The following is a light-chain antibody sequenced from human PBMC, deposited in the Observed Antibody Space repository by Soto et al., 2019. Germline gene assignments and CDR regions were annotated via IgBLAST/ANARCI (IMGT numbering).Light chain of an antibody. CDR1: ERIYSAY. CDR3: QQYDRSSLS. CDR2: GTS. J-gene: IGKJ4*01. V-gene: IGKV3-20*01. Sequence: EVVLTQSPGTLSLSRGERATLSCRASERIYSAYLGWYQQKPGQAPRLLIYGTSSRATGIPDRFSGSGSGTDFTLTISRLEPEDFAVYYCQQYDRSSLSFGGGTKVDIK.